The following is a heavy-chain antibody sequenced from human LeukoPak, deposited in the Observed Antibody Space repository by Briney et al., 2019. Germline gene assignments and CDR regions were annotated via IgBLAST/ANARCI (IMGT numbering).Heavy chain of an antibody. CDR3: AKGSDFDY. V-gene: IGHV3-21*01. Sequence: GGSLRLSCAASGFTFSTYTMNWVRQAPGKGLEWVSSITGSSSYIYYADSMKGRFTISGDNAQNSLYLQMNSLRADDTAVYYCAKGSDFDYWGQGTLVTVSS. J-gene: IGHJ4*02. CDR2: ITGSSSYI. CDR1: GFTFSTYT. D-gene: IGHD1-26*01.